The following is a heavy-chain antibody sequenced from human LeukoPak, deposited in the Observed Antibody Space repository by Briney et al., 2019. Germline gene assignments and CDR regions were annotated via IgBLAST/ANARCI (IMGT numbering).Heavy chain of an antibody. CDR1: GGSFSGYY. J-gene: IGHJ4*02. D-gene: IGHD2-2*01. V-gene: IGHV4-34*01. CDR3: ARGSRSSTRPHFDY. Sequence: SETLSLTCAVYGGSFSGYYWSWIRQPPGKGLEWIGEINHSGSTNYNPSLKSRVTISVDTSKNQFSLKLSSVTAADTAVYYCARGSRSSTRPHFDYWGQGTLVTVS. CDR2: INHSGST.